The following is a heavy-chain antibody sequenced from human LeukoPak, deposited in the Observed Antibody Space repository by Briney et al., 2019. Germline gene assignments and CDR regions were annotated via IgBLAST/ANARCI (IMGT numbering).Heavy chain of an antibody. V-gene: IGHV3-23*01. CDR3: AEEGYYDSSGYNWFDP. Sequence: PGGSLRLSCAASGFTFSSYAMSWVRQAPGKGPEWVSAISGSGGSTYYADSVKGRFTISRDNSKNTLYLQMNSLGAEDTAVYYCAEEGYYDSSGYNWFDPWGQGTLVTVSS. CDR1: GFTFSSYA. J-gene: IGHJ5*02. D-gene: IGHD3-22*01. CDR2: ISGSGGST.